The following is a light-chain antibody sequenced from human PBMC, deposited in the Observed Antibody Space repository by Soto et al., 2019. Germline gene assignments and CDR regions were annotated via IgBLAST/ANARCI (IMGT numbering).Light chain of an antibody. CDR3: SSYAGSNKMV. V-gene: IGLV2-8*01. Sequence: QSALTQPPSASGSPGQSFTISCTGTSSDVGGYNYVSWYQQHPGKAPKLMIYEVSKRPSGVPDRFSGSKSGNTASLTVSVLQAEDEADYYCSSYAGSNKMVFGGGTKLTVL. J-gene: IGLJ2*01. CDR1: SSDVGGYNY. CDR2: EVS.